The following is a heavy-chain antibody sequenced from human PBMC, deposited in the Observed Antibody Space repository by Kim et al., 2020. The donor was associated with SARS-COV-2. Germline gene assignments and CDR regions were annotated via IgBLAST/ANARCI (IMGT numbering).Heavy chain of an antibody. CDR1: GFTFDDYA. Sequence: GGSLRLSCAASGFTFDDYAMHWVRQAPGKGLEWVSGISWNSGSIGYADSVKGRFTISRDNAKNSLYLQMNSLRAEDTALYYCAKALINAGYSSGSFDYWGQGTLVTVSS. D-gene: IGHD6-19*01. J-gene: IGHJ4*02. CDR3: AKALINAGYSSGSFDY. V-gene: IGHV3-9*01. CDR2: ISWNSGSI.